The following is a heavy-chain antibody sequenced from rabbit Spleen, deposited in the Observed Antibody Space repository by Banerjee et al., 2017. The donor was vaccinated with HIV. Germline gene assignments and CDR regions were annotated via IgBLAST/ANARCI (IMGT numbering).Heavy chain of an antibody. CDR1: GFSFSGSYW. V-gene: IGHV1S45*01. Sequence: QEQLEESGGDLVKPEGSLTLTCTASGFSFSGSYWICWVRQAPGKGLEWIACIYTGSSGSTYYASRAKGRFTTSKTSSTTVTLQMTSLTAADTATYFCARDGADGSYYFDLWGPGTLVTVS. J-gene: IGHJ4*01. CDR2: IYTGSSGST. CDR3: ARDGADGSYYFDL. D-gene: IGHD8-1*01.